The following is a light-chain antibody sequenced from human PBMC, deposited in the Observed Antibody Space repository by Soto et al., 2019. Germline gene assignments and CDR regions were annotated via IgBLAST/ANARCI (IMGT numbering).Light chain of an antibody. CDR2: RND. CDR1: NSNIGRNY. CDR3: AVWDDGLIATT. J-gene: IGLJ2*01. Sequence: QAVVTQPPSASGTPGQRVTISCSGSNSNIGRNYVYWYRQLPRTAPTLLIYRNDQRPSGVPDRFSGSKSGTSASLAISGLRAEDEADYYCAVWDDGLIATTFGGGTQLTVL. V-gene: IGLV1-47*01.